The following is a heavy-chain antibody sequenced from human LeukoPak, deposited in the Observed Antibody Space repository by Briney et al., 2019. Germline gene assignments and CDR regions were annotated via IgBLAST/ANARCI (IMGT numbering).Heavy chain of an antibody. J-gene: IGHJ5*02. CDR1: GVSFSGYY. CDR3: AGFCSGGSCPVA. D-gene: IGHD2-15*01. V-gene: IGHV4-34*01. CDR2: INHSGST. Sequence: SETLSLTCAVYGVSFSGYYWSWIRQPPGKGLEWIGEINHSGSTNYNPSLKSRVTISVDTSKNQFSLKLSSVTAADTAVYYCAGFCSGGSCPVAWGQGTLVTVSS.